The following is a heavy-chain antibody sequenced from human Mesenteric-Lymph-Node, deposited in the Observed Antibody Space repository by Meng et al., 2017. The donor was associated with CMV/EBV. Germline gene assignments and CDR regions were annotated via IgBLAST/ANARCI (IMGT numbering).Heavy chain of an antibody. D-gene: IGHD2-2*02. CDR1: ISSGSSY. V-gene: IGHV4-39*01. CDR2: IYYNGDT. Sequence: ISSGSSYWGWIRQPPGKGLEWIGSIYYNGDTYYNPSLKSRVTISVDTSKNQFSLKLTSVTAADTSLYYCARQSAYCSGTSCYSWIDPWGQGTLVTVSS. CDR3: ARQSAYCSGTSCYSWIDP. J-gene: IGHJ5*02.